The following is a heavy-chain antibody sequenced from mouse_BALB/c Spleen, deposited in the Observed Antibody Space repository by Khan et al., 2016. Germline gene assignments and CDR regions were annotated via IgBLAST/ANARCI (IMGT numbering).Heavy chain of an antibody. D-gene: IGHD2-10*02. CDR2: INTETGQP. Sequence: QIQLVQSGPELKKPGETVKISCKASGYTFTDYSMLWVKQAPGKGLKWMGWINTETGQPTYADDFKGRFAFSLGTSASTVYLQINNLKNEDTATXFCSRGSMCMTFDYWGQGTTLTVSP. J-gene: IGHJ2*01. CDR3: SRGSMCMTFDY. CDR1: GYTFTDYS. V-gene: IGHV9-2-1*01.